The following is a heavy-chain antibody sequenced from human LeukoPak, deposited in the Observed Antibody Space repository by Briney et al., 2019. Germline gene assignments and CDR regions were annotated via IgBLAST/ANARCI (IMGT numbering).Heavy chain of an antibody. Sequence: PSETLPLTCAVYGGSFSGYYWSWIRQPPGKGLEWIGEINHSGSTNYNPSLKSRVTISVDTSKNQFSLKLSSVTAADTAVYYCARGVVVVVRGGFDPWGQGTLVTVSS. CDR1: GGSFSGYY. J-gene: IGHJ5*02. CDR2: INHSGST. CDR3: ARGVVVVVRGGFDP. D-gene: IGHD2-15*01. V-gene: IGHV4-34*01.